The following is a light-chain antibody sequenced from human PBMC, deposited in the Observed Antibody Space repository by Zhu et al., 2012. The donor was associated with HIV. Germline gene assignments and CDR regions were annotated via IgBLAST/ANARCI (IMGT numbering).Light chain of an antibody. J-gene: IGKJ4*01. CDR2: AAS. CDR3: QQLNSYPLT. V-gene: IGKV1-9*01. Sequence: DIQLTQSPSFLSASVGDRVTITCRASQAISTYLAWYHQKPGKAPKLLIYAASTLQGGVPTRFSGSGSGTEFTLTISSLQPEDFATYYCQQLNSYPLTFGGGTKVE. CDR1: QAISTY.